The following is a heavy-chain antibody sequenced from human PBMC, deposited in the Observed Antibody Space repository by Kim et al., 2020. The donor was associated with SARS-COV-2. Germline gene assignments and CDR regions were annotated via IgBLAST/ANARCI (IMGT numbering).Heavy chain of an antibody. CDR1: GYTLTELS. V-gene: IGHV1-24*01. D-gene: IGHD6-13*01. CDR2: FDPEDGET. CDR3: ATFRIAAARFGYYYGMDV. Sequence: ASVKVSCKVSGYTLTELSMHWVRQAPGKGLEWMGGFDPEDGETIYAQKFQGRVTMTEDTSTDTAYMELSSLRSEDTAVYYCATFRIAAARFGYYYGMDVWGQGTTVTVSS. J-gene: IGHJ6*02.